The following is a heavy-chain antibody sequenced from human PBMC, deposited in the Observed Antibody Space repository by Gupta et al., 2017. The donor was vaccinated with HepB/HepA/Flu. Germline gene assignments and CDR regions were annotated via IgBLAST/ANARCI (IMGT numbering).Heavy chain of an antibody. V-gene: IGHV3-21*01. CDR2: ISSSSSYI. D-gene: IGHD4-23*01. J-gene: IGHJ3*02. CDR1: VFPFSSHR. Sequence: EVQLVESGGGLVKPGGSLRLSCAASVFPFSSHRMNWVRQAPGKGLEWVSSISSSSSYIYYADSVKGRFTISRDNAKNSLYLQMNSLRAEDMAVYYCARVSKLKGDAFDIWGQGTMVTVSS. CDR3: ARVSKLKGDAFDI.